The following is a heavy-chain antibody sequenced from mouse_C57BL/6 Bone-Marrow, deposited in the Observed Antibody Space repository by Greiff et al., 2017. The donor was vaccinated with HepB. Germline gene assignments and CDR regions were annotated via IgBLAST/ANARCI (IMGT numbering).Heavy chain of an antibody. CDR3: ARWRGYYYGSSSYYAMDY. CDR2: INPYNGGT. V-gene: IGHV1-19*01. J-gene: IGHJ4*01. Sequence: DVKLQESGPVLVKPGASVKMSCKASGYTFTDYYMNWVKQSHGKSLEWIGVINPYNGGTSYNQKFKGKATLTVDKSSSTAYMELNSLTSEDSAVYYCARWRGYYYGSSSYYAMDYWGQGTSVTVSS. D-gene: IGHD1-1*01. CDR1: GYTFTDYY.